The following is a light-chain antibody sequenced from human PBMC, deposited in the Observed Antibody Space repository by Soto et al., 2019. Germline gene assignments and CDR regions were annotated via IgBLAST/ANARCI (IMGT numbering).Light chain of an antibody. V-gene: IGKV3-20*01. Sequence: ETVLTQSPGTLSLSPGERATLSCRASQAIRSTHLAWYRQKPGQAPRLLMYLSSTRAPGIPDRFSGSGSGTDFTLSISRLEPEEFAVYYCQQYDSSPYTFGQGTKLEIK. CDR1: QAIRSTH. CDR3: QQYDSSPYT. J-gene: IGKJ2*01. CDR2: LSS.